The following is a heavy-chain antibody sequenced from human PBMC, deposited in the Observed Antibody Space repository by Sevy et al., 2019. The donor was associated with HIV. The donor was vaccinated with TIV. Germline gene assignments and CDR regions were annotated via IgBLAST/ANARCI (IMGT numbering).Heavy chain of an antibody. CDR1: GFTFSTYA. Sequence: GGSLRLSCAASGFTFSTYAMHWVRQAPGKGLEWVAVISYDGSIKYSADSVKGRFTISRDNSKNTLYLQMNSLRPEDTAVYYCASERTYYYDSSGSDYGYYGMDVWGQGATVTVSS. J-gene: IGHJ6*02. V-gene: IGHV3-30*04. CDR2: ISYDGSIK. D-gene: IGHD3-22*01. CDR3: ASERTYYYDSSGSDYGYYGMDV.